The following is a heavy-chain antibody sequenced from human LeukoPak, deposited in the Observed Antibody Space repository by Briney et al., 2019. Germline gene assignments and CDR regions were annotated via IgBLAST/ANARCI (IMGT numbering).Heavy chain of an antibody. CDR2: ISGSGENT. CDR3: AKGGTMVRGVFFDY. Sequence: PGGSLRLSCAASGFTFSNYAMSWVRQAPGKGLEWVSFISGSGENTHYADSVKGRFTLSRDNSKNTLDLQMNSLRAEDTAVYYCAKGGTMVRGVFFDYWGQGTLVTVSS. D-gene: IGHD3-10*01. J-gene: IGHJ4*02. V-gene: IGHV3-23*01. CDR1: GFTFSNYA.